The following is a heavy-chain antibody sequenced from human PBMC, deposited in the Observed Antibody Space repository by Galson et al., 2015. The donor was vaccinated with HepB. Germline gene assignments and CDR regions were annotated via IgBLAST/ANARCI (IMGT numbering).Heavy chain of an antibody. CDR2: IIPIFGTV. CDR1: GGTFSKYT. V-gene: IGHV1-69*06. CDR3: ARDLVGDTAPFDY. D-gene: IGHD1-26*01. Sequence: SVKVSCKGSGGTFSKYTVSWVRQAPGQGLEWMGGIIPIFGTVNYAQNFQGRVTITADKSTSTVYMELSSLRSEDTAVYFCARDLVGDTAPFDYWGQGTLVTVSS. J-gene: IGHJ4*02.